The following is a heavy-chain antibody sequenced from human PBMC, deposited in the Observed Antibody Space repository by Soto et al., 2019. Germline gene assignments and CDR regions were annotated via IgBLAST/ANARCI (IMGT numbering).Heavy chain of an antibody. V-gene: IGHV4-30-4*01. CDR2: IYYSGST. J-gene: IGHJ4*02. CDR3: ARSEMATICYFDY. CDR1: GGSISSGDYY. D-gene: IGHD5-12*01. Sequence: QVQLQESGPGLVKPSQTLSLTCTVSGGSISSGDYYWSWIRQPPGKGLEWIGYIYYSGSTYYNPSRKSRVTISVDTSKNQFSLKLSSVTAADTAVYYCARSEMATICYFDYWGQGTLVTVSS.